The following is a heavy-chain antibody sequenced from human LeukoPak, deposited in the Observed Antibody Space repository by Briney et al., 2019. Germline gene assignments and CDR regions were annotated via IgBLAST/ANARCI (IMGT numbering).Heavy chain of an antibody. CDR3: ARGRDGSF. J-gene: IGHJ4*02. Sequence: PGGSLRLSCATSGFFFNSYWMTWVRQAPGKGLEWVANIKYDESEKYLVESVKGRFTISRDNAQNSLFLQVDSLRVEDTAVYYCARGRDGSFWGRGTQVTVSS. CDR1: GFFFNSYW. V-gene: IGHV3-7*01. CDR2: IKYDESEK. D-gene: IGHD5-24*01.